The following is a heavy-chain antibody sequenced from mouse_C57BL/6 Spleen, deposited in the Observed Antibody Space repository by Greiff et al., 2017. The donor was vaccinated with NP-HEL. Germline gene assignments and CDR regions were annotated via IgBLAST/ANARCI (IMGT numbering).Heavy chain of an antibody. D-gene: IGHD2-12*01. CDR2: INPSNGGT. J-gene: IGHJ2*01. CDR3: ARKGYYKDYFDY. CDR1: GYTFTSYW. Sequence: QVHVKQSGTELVKPGASVKLSCKASGYTFTSYWMHWVKQRPGQGLEWIGNINPSNGGTNYNEKFKSKATLTVDKSSSTAYMQLSSLTSEDSAVYYCARKGYYKDYFDYWGQGTTLTVSS. V-gene: IGHV1-53*01.